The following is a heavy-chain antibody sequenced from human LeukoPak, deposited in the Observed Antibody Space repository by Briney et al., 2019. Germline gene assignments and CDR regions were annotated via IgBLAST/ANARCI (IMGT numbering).Heavy chain of an antibody. D-gene: IGHD2-15*01. CDR2: ILGTGDYT. J-gene: IGHJ4*02. V-gene: IGHV3-23*01. Sequence: GGSLRLSCVASGFTFSNSVMTWVRQARGKGLEWVSSILGTGDYTYFANSVKGRFTISRDNSKNTLYLQMNSLRAGDTAIYYCAGGSKGTYDYWGQGTLVTVSS. CDR1: GFTFSNSV. CDR3: AGGSKGTYDY.